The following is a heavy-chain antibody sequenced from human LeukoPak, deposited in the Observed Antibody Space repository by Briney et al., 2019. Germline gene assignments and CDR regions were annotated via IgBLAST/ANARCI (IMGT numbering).Heavy chain of an antibody. V-gene: IGHV4-59*12. CDR2: IYYSGST. D-gene: IGHD5-18*01. CDR3: ARGGYSYGRDY. J-gene: IGHJ4*02. CDR1: GGSISSYY. Sequence: PSETLSLTCTVSGGSISSYYWSWIRQPPGKGLEWIGYIYYSGSTNYNPSLKSRVTISVDTSKNQFSLKVRSVTAADTAVYYCARGGYSYGRDYWGQGTLVTVSS.